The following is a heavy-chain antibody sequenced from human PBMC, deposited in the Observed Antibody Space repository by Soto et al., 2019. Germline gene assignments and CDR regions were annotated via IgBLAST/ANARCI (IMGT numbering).Heavy chain of an antibody. J-gene: IGHJ5*02. CDR2: IYWDDDK. D-gene: IGHD3-10*01. Sequence: QITLKESGPTLVKPTQTLTLTRTFSGFSLTTSGVGVGWIRQPPGKALEWLALIYWDDDKRYSPSLKNRLTITKDTSKNQVVLTMTNMDPVDTATYYCAHDYYSASSTSMRKCNWFDPWGQGTLVTVSS. CDR1: GFSLTTSGVG. V-gene: IGHV2-5*02. CDR3: AHDYYSASSTSMRKCNWFDP.